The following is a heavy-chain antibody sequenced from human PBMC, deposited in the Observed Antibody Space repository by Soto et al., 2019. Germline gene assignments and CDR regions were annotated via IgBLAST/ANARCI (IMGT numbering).Heavy chain of an antibody. D-gene: IGHD1-1*01. V-gene: IGHV3-7*01. CDR3: AIDRGNLNDIEQLTALEDAFDI. Sequence: GGSLRLSCAASGFTFSSYWMSWVRQAPGKGLEWVANIKQDGSEKYYVDSVKGRFTISRDNAKNSLYLQMNSLRAEDTAVYYCAIDRGNLNDIEQLTALEDAFDIWGQGTMVTVSS. CDR1: GFTFSSYW. J-gene: IGHJ3*02. CDR2: IKQDGSEK.